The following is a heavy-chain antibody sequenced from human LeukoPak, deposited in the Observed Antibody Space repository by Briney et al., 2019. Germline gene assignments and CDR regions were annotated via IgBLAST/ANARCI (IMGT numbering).Heavy chain of an antibody. J-gene: IGHJ5*02. V-gene: IGHV4-30-2*01. CDR3: ARLGYCSSTSCSNNWFDP. D-gene: IGHD2-2*01. Sequence: SETLSLTCAVSGGSISSGGYSWSWIRQPPGKGLEWIGYIYHSGSTYYNPSLKSRVTISVDRSKNQFSLKLSSVTAADTGVYYCARLGYCSSTSCSNNWFDPWGQGTLVTVSS. CDR1: GGSISSGGYS. CDR2: IYHSGST.